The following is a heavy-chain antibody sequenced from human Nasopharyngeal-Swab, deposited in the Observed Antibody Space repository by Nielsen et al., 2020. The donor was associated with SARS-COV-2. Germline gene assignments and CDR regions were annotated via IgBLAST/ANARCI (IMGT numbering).Heavy chain of an antibody. CDR2: IYSGGSI. V-gene: IGHV3-53*03. CDR3: ARSYDSSGYYWVYFDY. D-gene: IGHD3-22*01. J-gene: IGHJ4*02. Sequence: WIRQPPGKGLEWVSVIYSGGSIYYADSVKGRFTISRDNAKNSLYLQMNSLRAEDTAVYYCARSYDSSGYYWVYFDYWGQGTLVTVSS.